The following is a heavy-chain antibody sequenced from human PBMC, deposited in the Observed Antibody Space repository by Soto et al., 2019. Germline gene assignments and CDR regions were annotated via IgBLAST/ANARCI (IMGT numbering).Heavy chain of an antibody. J-gene: IGHJ3*02. CDR1: GYPVTAYY. V-gene: IGHV1-2*02. CDR3: ARGGGVGVAGSAAFDM. D-gene: IGHD3-3*01. Sequence: QLHLVQSGAVVKKPGASVTVSCSASGYPVTAYYMHWVRQAPGRGLEWMGGINPATGAAKYTQTFQGRATMTGDTSTSTVFMELGGLTSEDTAVFYCARGGGVGVAGSAAFDMWGQGTLVTVSS. CDR2: INPATGAA.